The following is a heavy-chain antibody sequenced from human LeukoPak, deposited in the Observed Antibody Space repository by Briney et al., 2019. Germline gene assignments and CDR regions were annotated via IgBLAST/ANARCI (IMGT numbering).Heavy chain of an antibody. D-gene: IGHD1-1*01. J-gene: IGHJ4*02. CDR1: GGSISTYY. CDR3: ARDGTSGFDY. CDR2: IYYSGST. Sequence: SETLSLTCTVSGGSISTYYWTWIRQPPGKGLEWIGYIYYSGSTNYNPSLKSRVTISVDTSNNQFSLNLHSVTAADTAIYYCARDGTSGFDYWGPGILVTVSS. V-gene: IGHV4-59*01.